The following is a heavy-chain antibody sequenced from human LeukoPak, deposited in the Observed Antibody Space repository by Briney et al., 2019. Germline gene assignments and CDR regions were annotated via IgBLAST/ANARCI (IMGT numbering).Heavy chain of an antibody. CDR2: ISGSGGST. CDR1: GITFSSYA. CDR3: ARWNPRTDAFDI. V-gene: IGHV3-23*01. J-gene: IGHJ3*02. D-gene: IGHD1-1*01. Sequence: PGGSLRLSCAASGITFSSYAMSWVRQAPGKGLEWVSAISGSGGSTYYADSVKGRFTISRDNSKNTLYLQMNSLRAEDTAVYYCARWNPRTDAFDIWGQGTMVTVSS.